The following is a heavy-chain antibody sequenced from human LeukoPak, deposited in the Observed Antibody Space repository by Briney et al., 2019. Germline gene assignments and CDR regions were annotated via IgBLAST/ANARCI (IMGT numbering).Heavy chain of an antibody. J-gene: IGHJ5*02. CDR1: GFSFSSYW. V-gene: IGHV3-74*01. D-gene: IGHD3-10*01. CDR2: INSDGSST. CDR3: AIGGYGSGTPGWFDP. Sequence: GGSLRLSYAASGFSFSSYWMHWVRQAPGKGLVWVSRINSDGSSTSYADSVKGRFTISRDNAKNTLYLQMNSLRAEDTAVYYCAIGGYGSGTPGWFDPWGQGTLVTVSS.